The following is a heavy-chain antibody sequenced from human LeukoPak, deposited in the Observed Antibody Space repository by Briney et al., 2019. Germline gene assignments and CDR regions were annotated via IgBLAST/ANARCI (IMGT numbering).Heavy chain of an antibody. CDR1: GFTFSSYA. D-gene: IGHD2-21*02. J-gene: IGHJ4*02. CDR2: ISYDGSNK. Sequence: GRSLRLSCAASGFTFSSYAMHWVRQAPGKGLEWVAVISYDGSNKYYADSVKGRFTISRDNSKNTLYLQMNSLRAEDTAVYYCAREAKVVTAPDYWGQGTLVTVSS. CDR3: AREAKVVTAPDY. V-gene: IGHV3-30-3*01.